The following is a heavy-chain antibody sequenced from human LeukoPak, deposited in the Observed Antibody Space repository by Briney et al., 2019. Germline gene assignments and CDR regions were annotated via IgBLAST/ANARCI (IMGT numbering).Heavy chain of an antibody. V-gene: IGHV4-59*01. D-gene: IGHD6-19*01. J-gene: IGHJ4*02. Sequence: PSETLSLTCTVSGGSISSYYWSWIRKPPGKGLEWIGYIYYSGSTNYNPSLKSRVTISVDTSKNQFSLKLSSVTAADTAVYYCARVGSSGYSSGWGYLYYFDYWGQGTLVTVSS. CDR3: ARVGSSGYSSGWGYLYYFDY. CDR1: GGSISSYY. CDR2: IYYSGST.